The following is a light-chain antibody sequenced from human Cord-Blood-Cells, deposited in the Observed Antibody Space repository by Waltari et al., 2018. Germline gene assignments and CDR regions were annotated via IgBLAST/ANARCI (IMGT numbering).Light chain of an antibody. V-gene: IGKV1-5*03. CDR2: KAS. CDR1: QSISSW. Sequence: DIQLTQSPSTLSASVGDRVTITCRARQSISSWLAWYPQKPGKAPKLLIYKASSLESGFPSRFSASGSGTEFTLSISSLQPEDFATYYCQQYNSYSRTSGQGTKVEIK. J-gene: IGKJ1*01. CDR3: QQYNSYSRT.